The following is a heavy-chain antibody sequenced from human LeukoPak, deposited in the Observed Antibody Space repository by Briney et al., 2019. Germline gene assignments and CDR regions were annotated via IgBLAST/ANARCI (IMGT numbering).Heavy chain of an antibody. Sequence: GGSLRLSCAASGFTFSSYGMTWVRQAPGKGLEWVSAISASGGSTYYADSVKGRFTISRDNSKNTLYLRTDSLRAEDTAVYYCAKDQFSRTSGYYYGSGTRSDYYYYYMDVWGKGTTVTVSS. D-gene: IGHD3-10*01. CDR3: AKDQFSRTSGYYYGSGTRSDYYYYYMDV. CDR1: GFTFSSYG. V-gene: IGHV3-23*01. J-gene: IGHJ6*03. CDR2: ISASGGST.